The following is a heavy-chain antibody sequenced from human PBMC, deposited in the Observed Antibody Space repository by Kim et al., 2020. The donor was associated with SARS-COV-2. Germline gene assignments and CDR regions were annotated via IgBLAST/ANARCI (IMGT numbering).Heavy chain of an antibody. CDR1: GGSISSSSYY. J-gene: IGHJ4*02. Sequence: SETLSLTCTVSGGSISSSSYYWGWIRQPPGKGLEWIGSIYYSGSTYYNPSLKSRVTISVDTSKNQFSLKLSSVTAADTAVYYCARHPLLAAAPNWGQGTLVTVSS. V-gene: IGHV4-39*01. CDR3: ARHPLLAAAPN. D-gene: IGHD6-13*01. CDR2: IYYSGST.